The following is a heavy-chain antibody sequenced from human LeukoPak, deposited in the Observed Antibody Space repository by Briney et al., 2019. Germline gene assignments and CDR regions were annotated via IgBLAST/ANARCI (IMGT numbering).Heavy chain of an antibody. J-gene: IGHJ3*02. V-gene: IGHV3-48*01. D-gene: IGHD5-18*01. CDR1: GFTFSSYS. CDR2: ISSSSSTI. CDR3: ARGSEYSYTSRGAFDI. Sequence: PGGSLRLSCAASGFTFSSYSMSWVRQAPGKGLEWVSYISSSSSTIYYADSVKGRFTISRDNAKNSLYLQMNSLRAEDTAVYYCARGSEYSYTSRGAFDIWGQGTMVTVSS.